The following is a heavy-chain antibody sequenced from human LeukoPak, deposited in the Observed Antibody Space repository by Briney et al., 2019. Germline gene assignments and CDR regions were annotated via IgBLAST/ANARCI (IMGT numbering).Heavy chain of an antibody. CDR1: GGTFSSYA. CDR3: ARVSGSYYVDAFDI. CDR2: IIPIYGTA. Sequence: SVKVSCKASGGTFSSYAISWVRQAPGQGLEWMGRIIPIYGTANYAQKFQGRVTITTDESTSTAYMELSSLRSEDTAVYYCARVSGSYYVDAFDIWGQGTMVTVSS. D-gene: IGHD1-26*01. J-gene: IGHJ3*02. V-gene: IGHV1-69*05.